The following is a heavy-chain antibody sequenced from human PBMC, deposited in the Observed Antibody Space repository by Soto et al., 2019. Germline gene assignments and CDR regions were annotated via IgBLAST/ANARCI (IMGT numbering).Heavy chain of an antibody. CDR3: ARQHPLDSSAWYN. V-gene: IGHV5-51*01. D-gene: IGHD6-19*01. Sequence: GGSLKISCKCAAYTFTGYWIGWVRQMPGKGLEYMGTIYAGYSDTRYVPSFEGRVTMSVDKSISTAYLHWSSLKASDTAMYYCARQHPLDSSAWYNWGQGTLVTVSP. J-gene: IGHJ4*02. CDR2: IYAGYSDT. CDR1: AYTFTGYW.